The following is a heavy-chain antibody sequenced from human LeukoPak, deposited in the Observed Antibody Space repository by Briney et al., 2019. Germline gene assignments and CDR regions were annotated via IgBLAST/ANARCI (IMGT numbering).Heavy chain of an antibody. CDR2: INHSGST. CDR1: GGSFSGYY. V-gene: IGHV4-34*01. CDR3: ARGNQLTYYYDS. Sequence: SETLSLTCAVYGGSFSGYYWGWIRQPPGKGLEWIGEINHSGSTNYNPSLKSRVTISVDTSKNQFSLKLSSVTAADTAVYYCARGNQLTYYYDSWGQGTLVTVSS. D-gene: IGHD3-22*01. J-gene: IGHJ4*02.